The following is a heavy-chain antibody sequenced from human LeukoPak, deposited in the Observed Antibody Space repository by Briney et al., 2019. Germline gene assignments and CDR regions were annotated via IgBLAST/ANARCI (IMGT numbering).Heavy chain of an antibody. V-gene: IGHV1-2*02. CDR1: GYTFTGYY. CDR2: INPNSGGT. CDR3: AGVTVAGYFDY. Sequence: ASVTVSCKSSGYTFTGYYMHWVRQAPGQGLEWMGWINPNSGGTNYAQKFQGRVTMTRDTSISTAYTELSRLRSDDTAVYYCAGVTVAGYFDYWGQGTLVTVSS. D-gene: IGHD6-19*01. J-gene: IGHJ4*02.